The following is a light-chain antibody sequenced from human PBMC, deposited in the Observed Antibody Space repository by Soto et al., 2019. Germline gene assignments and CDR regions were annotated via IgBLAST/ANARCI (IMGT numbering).Light chain of an antibody. Sequence: EIVLTQSPGTLSLSPGERATLFCRASQTITNNYLAWYQQKPGQAPRLLVYGASSRATGIPDRFSGSGSGTDFTLTISRLEPEDFAVYYCQQYCSSRFTFGPGTKVDIK. CDR2: GAS. CDR3: QQYCSSRFT. J-gene: IGKJ3*01. CDR1: QTITNNY. V-gene: IGKV3-20*01.